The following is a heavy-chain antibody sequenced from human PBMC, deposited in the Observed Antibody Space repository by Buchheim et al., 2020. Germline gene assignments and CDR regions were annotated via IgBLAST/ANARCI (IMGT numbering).Heavy chain of an antibody. CDR1: GLTFSSYW. V-gene: IGHV3-7*04. J-gene: IGHJ6*02. D-gene: IGHD2-15*01. Sequence: EVQLVESGGGLVQPGGSLRLSCEVSGLTFSSYWMSWVRQAPGKGLEWVANIKQDGSEKYYVDYVKGRFTISRNNAKNLLFLQVNSLRAEDTAVYYCARDDCSGSTCYPDYYYGMDVWGQGTT. CDR2: IKQDGSEK. CDR3: ARDDCSGSTCYPDYYYGMDV.